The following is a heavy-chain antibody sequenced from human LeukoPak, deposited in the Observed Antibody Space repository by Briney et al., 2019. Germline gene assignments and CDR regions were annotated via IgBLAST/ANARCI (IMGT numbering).Heavy chain of an antibody. Sequence: ALVKISCKASGYTFTSYDINWVRQATGQGLEWMGWMNPNSGNTGYAQTFQGRVTMTTDTSTSTAYMELRSLRSDDTAMYYCARVMAYCSSTSCHDYWGQGTLVTVSS. J-gene: IGHJ4*02. CDR1: GYTFTSYD. V-gene: IGHV1-8*02. CDR3: ARVMAYCSSTSCHDY. CDR2: MNPNSGNT. D-gene: IGHD2-2*01.